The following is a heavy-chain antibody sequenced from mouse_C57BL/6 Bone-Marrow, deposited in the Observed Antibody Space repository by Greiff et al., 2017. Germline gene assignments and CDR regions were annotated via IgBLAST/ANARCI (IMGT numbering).Heavy chain of an antibody. CDR2: IDPSDSYT. CDR3: AIALAD. CDR1: GYTFTSYW. J-gene: IGHJ3*01. V-gene: IGHV1-59*01. Sequence: QVQLQQPGAELVRPGTSVKLSCKASGYTFTSYWMHWVKQRPGQGLEWIGVIDPSDSYTNYNQKFKGKATLTVDTSSSTAYMQLSSLTAEDSAVYYCAIALADWGKGT.